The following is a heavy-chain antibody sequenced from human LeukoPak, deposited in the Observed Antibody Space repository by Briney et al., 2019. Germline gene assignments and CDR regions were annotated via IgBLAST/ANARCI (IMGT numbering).Heavy chain of an antibody. D-gene: IGHD5-18*01. CDR1: GGSISSYY. Sequence: PSETLSLTCTVSGGSISSYYWSWIRQPPGKGLEWIGYIYYSGSTNYNPSLKSRVTISVDTSKNRFSLKLSSVTAADTAVYYCARASRTAMVDYWGQGTLVTVSS. J-gene: IGHJ4*02. V-gene: IGHV4-59*01. CDR3: ARASRTAMVDY. CDR2: IYYSGST.